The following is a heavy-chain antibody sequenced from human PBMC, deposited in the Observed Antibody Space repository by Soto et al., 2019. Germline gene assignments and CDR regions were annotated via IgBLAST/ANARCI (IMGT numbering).Heavy chain of an antibody. CDR2: ISGSGGST. CDR1: GFTFSSYA. J-gene: IGHJ4*02. Sequence: GGSLRLSCAASGFTFSSYAMSWVRQAPGKGLEWVSAISGSGGSTYYADSVKGRFTISRDNSKNTLYLQMNSLRAEDTAVYYCAKGPKYRTEPWYFDYWGQGTLVTVSS. V-gene: IGHV3-23*01. D-gene: IGHD5-18*01. CDR3: AKGPKYRTEPWYFDY.